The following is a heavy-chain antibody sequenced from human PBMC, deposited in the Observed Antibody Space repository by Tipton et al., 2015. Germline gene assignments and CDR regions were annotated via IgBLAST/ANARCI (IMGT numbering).Heavy chain of an antibody. J-gene: IGHJ3*02. CDR2: IKNDGSNK. CDR1: GFTFSTYW. V-gene: IGHV3-7*01. Sequence: SLRLSCAASGFTFSTYWMSWVRQTPGKGLEWVGQIKNDGSNKYYLDSMEGRFTISRDNAKNSLFLQRNTLRAEDTAVYYCARDVNGGSFDIWGQGTTVTVSP. CDR3: ARDVNGGSFDI. D-gene: IGHD2/OR15-2a*01.